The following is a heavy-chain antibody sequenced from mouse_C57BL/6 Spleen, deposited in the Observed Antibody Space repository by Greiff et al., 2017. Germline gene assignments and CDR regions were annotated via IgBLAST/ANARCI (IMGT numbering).Heavy chain of an antibody. CDR3: ARRAVPSGAMDY. V-gene: IGHV1-80*01. J-gene: IGHJ4*01. D-gene: IGHD3-1*01. Sequence: QVQLQQSGAELVKPGASVKISCKASGYAFSSYWMNWVKQRPGKGLEWIGQIYPGGGDTNYNGKFKGKATLTADNSSSTAYMQRSSLTSEDSAVYFCARRAVPSGAMDYWGQGTSVTVSS. CDR1: GYAFSSYW. CDR2: IYPGGGDT.